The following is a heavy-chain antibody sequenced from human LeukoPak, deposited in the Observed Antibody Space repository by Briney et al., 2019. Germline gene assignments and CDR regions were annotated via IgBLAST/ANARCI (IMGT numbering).Heavy chain of an antibody. CDR2: IWYDGSNK. D-gene: IGHD3-9*01. CDR3: ARALKRYFDWFVDY. J-gene: IGHJ4*02. V-gene: IGHV3-33*01. Sequence: GGSLRLSCAASRFTFSSYGMHWVRQAPRKGLEWVAVIWYDGSNKYYADSVKGRFTISRDNSKNTLYLQMNSLRAEDTAVYYCARALKRYFDWFVDYWGQGTLVTVSS. CDR1: RFTFSSYG.